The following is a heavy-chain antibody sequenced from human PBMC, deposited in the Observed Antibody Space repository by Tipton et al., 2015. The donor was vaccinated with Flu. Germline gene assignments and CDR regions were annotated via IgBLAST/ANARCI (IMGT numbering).Heavy chain of an antibody. V-gene: IGHV4-59*01. CDR1: GGSISSYY. Sequence: TLSLTCTVSGGSISSYYWSWIRQPPGKGLEWIGYIYYSGSTNYNPSLKSRVTISVDTSKNQFSLKLSSVTAADTAVYYCARGGYDFWSGYNIPDYFDYWGQGTLVTVSS. D-gene: IGHD3-3*01. CDR2: IYYSGST. CDR3: ARGGYDFWSGYNIPDYFDY. J-gene: IGHJ4*02.